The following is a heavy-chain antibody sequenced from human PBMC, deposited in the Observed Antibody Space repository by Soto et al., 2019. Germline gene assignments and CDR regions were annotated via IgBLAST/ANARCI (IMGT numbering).Heavy chain of an antibody. Sequence: SETLSLTCTVSGGSISSGGYYWSWIRQHPGKGLEWIGYIYYSGSTYYNPSLKSRVTISVDTSKNQFSLKLSSVTAADTAVYYCARDQEKWFGEPHLKFDPWGQGTLVTVSS. D-gene: IGHD3-10*01. CDR3: ARDQEKWFGEPHLKFDP. V-gene: IGHV4-31*03. J-gene: IGHJ5*02. CDR1: GGSISSGGYY. CDR2: IYYSGST.